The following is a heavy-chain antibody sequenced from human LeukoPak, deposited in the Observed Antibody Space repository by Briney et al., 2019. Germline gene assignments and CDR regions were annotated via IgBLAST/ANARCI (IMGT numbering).Heavy chain of an antibody. D-gene: IGHD6-13*01. CDR2: ISGSGGNT. CDR3: AKGQGAAGVTGRSSNWFDP. Sequence: GGSLRLSCAASGFTFSSYTMSWVRHSPGKGLEWVSGISGSGGNTYYADSVKGRFTISRDNSKNTLYLQMNSLRAEDTAIYYCAKGQGAAGVTGRSSNWFDPWGQGTLVTVSS. CDR1: GFTFSSYT. V-gene: IGHV3-23*01. J-gene: IGHJ5*02.